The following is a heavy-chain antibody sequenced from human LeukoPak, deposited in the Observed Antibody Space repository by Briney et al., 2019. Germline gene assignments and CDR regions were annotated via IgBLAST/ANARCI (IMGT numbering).Heavy chain of an antibody. Sequence: PSETLSLTCTVSGGSISSYYWSWIRQPPGKGLEWIGYIYYSGSTNYNPSPKSRVTISLDANNNQFSLKLSTVTAADTTVYYCVGFPPLLRFLDWSRDSWGQGTLVTVSS. J-gene: IGHJ4*02. V-gene: IGHV4-59*01. CDR1: GGSISSYY. D-gene: IGHD3-3*01. CDR3: VGFPPLLRFLDWSRDS. CDR2: IYYSGST.